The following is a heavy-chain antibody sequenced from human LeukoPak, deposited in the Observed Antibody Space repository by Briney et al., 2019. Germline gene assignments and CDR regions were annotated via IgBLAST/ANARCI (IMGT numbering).Heavy chain of an antibody. V-gene: IGHV3-33*08. D-gene: IGHD5-24*01. CDR1: GFTFSSYG. CDR2: IWYDGSNK. Sequence: PGGSLRLSCAASGFTFSSYGMHWVRQAPGKGLEWVAVIWYDGSNKYYADSVKGRFTISRDNSKNTLYLQMNSLRAEDTAVYYCAREGLQSRGFDYWGQGTLVTVSS. CDR3: AREGLQSRGFDY. J-gene: IGHJ4*02.